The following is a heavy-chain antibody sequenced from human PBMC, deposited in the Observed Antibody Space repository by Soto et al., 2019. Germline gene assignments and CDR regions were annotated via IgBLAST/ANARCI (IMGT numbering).Heavy chain of an antibody. CDR3: ARGSPYYDFWENWFDP. D-gene: IGHD3-3*01. CDR1: GGSVSSGSYY. V-gene: IGHV4-61*01. CDR2: IYYRGNT. J-gene: IGHJ5*02. Sequence: SETLSLTCTVSGGSVSSGSYYWSWIRQPPGKGLEWIGYIYYRGNTNYNPFLKSRVTISVDTSKNQFSLKLSSVTAADTAVYYCARGSPYYDFWENWFDPWGQGTLVTVSS.